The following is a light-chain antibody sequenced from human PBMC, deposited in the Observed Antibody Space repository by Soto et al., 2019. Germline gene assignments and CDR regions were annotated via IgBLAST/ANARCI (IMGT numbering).Light chain of an antibody. CDR3: SSYAGSNTVV. CDR1: SSDVGDYNY. CDR2: EVN. V-gene: IGLV2-8*01. J-gene: IGLJ2*01. Sequence: QSVMTQPRSASGSPGQSVTISCTGTSSDVGDYNYVSWYQQHPGKAPKLMIYEVNKRPSGVPDRFSGSKSGNTASLTVSGLQAEDEADYYCSSYAGSNTVVFGVGTKLTVL.